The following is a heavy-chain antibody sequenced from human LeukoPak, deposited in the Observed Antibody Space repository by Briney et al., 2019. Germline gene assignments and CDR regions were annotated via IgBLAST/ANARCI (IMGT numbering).Heavy chain of an antibody. J-gene: IGHJ4*02. CDR2: TSYDGSDK. D-gene: IGHD3-16*02. CDR1: GFTFSNYA. Sequence: GGSLLLSCAASGFTFSNYAMRWVRQAPGKGPEWVAVTSYDGSDKNYADSVKGRFTISRDNSKNTLYLHMNSLRAEDTAVYYCAKDKAESYLFDYWGQGTLVTVSP. CDR3: AKDKAESYLFDY. V-gene: IGHV3-30*18.